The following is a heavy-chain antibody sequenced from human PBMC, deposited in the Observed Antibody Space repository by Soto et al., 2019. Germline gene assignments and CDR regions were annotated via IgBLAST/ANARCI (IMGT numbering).Heavy chain of an antibody. D-gene: IGHD6-13*01. CDR3: ARGAPASSSWYFYYYGMDV. Sequence: SETLSLTCTVSGGSISSYYWSWIRQPPGKGWEGIGNTYYRGGPTYNPSLKSRVTISVDTSKNQFSLKLSSVTAADTAVYYCARGAPASSSWYFYYYGMDVWGQGTTVTVSS. V-gene: IGHV4-59*01. CDR1: GGSISSYY. J-gene: IGHJ6*02. CDR2: TYYRGGP.